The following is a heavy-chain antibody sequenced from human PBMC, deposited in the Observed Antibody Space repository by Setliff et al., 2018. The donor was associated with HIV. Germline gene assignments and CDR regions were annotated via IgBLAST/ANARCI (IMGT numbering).Heavy chain of an antibody. J-gene: IGHJ6*02. CDR2: IRTDTDDM. D-gene: IGHD3-3*01. Sequence: LRLSCTASGFSLSTYPMNWVRQIPGKGLEWVSNIRTDTDDMTYVDSVKGRFTISRDNANNSLCLQMNSLRVEDTAVYYCAREGVYYSFWSGSSYYYGLDVWGQGTTVTVSS. CDR3: AREGVYYSFWSGSSYYYGLDV. V-gene: IGHV3-21*05. CDR1: GFSLSTYP.